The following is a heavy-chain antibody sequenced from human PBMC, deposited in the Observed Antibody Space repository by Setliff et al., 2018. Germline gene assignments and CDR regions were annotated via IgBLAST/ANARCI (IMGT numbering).Heavy chain of an antibody. Sequence: PGGSLRLSCAASGFTFSSYWMHWVRQAPGKGLVWVSRINSDGSSTSYADSVKGRFTISRDNAKNTLYLQMNSLRAEDTAVYYCARRRGQQLVPEDYGMDVWGQGTTVTVSS. CDR3: ARRRGQQLVPEDYGMDV. CDR2: INSDGSST. CDR1: GFTFSSYW. J-gene: IGHJ6*02. D-gene: IGHD6-13*01. V-gene: IGHV3-74*01.